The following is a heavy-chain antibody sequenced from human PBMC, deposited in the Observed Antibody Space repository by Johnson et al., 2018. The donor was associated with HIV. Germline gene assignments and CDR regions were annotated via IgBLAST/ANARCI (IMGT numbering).Heavy chain of an antibody. J-gene: IGHJ3*02. CDR3: ARQHYYDSSGQGGGLDI. CDR2: IDWNGGRQ. CDR1: GFTFDDYG. Sequence: VQLVESGGGLVQPGGSLRLSCAASGFTFDDYGMSWVRQAPGKGLEWVSGIDWNGGRQGYVDSVKGGFTISRDNAKNSLYMEMNSVRAEDTAFYYCARQHYYDSSGQGGGLDIWGQGTMVTVSS. V-gene: IGHV3-20*04. D-gene: IGHD3-22*01.